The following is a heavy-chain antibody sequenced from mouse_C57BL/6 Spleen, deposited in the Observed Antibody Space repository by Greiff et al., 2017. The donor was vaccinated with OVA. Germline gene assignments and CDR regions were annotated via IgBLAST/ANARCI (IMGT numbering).Heavy chain of an antibody. Sequence: EVQLVESGGGLVKPGGSLKLSCAASGFTFSSYAMSWVRQTPEKRLEWVATISDGGSYTYYPDHVKGRFTISRDNAKNNLYLQMSHLKSEDTAMDYCARSSTMVTTTGFAYWGQGTLVTVSA. CDR1: GFTFSSYA. CDR2: ISDGGSYT. D-gene: IGHD2-2*01. J-gene: IGHJ3*01. V-gene: IGHV5-4*01. CDR3: ARSSTMVTTTGFAY.